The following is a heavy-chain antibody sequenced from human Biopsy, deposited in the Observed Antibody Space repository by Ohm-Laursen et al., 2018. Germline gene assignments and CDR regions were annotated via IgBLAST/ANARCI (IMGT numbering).Heavy chain of an antibody. J-gene: IGHJ4*02. CDR2: FAPENGKT. CDR3: AADINVWNVNY. CDR1: GYTLTALS. D-gene: IGHD1-1*01. V-gene: IGHV1-24*01. Sequence: ASVNVSCNVSGYTLTALSTHWVRQAPGRGLEWMGGFAPENGKTIYAQKFQGRITMTEDTSTDTAYMELSSLRSEDTAVYYCAADINVWNVNYWGQGTQVTVSS.